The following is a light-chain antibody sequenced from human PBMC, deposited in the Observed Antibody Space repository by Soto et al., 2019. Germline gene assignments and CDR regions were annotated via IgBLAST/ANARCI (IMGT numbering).Light chain of an antibody. CDR3: QQYDNSIT. CDR1: QSVSSSY. V-gene: IGKV3-20*01. CDR2: GAS. Sequence: EIVLTQSPDTLSLSPGESATLSCRASQSVSSSYLAWYQQKPGQAPRLLIYGASSRATVIPDRFSGSGSGTDFTLTIRRMGPEDFAVFSCQQYDNSITIGQGTHLEIE. J-gene: IGKJ5*01.